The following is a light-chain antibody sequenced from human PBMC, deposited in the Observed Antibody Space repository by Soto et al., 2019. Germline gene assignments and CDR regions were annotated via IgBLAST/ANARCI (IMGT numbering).Light chain of an antibody. J-gene: IGKJ2*01. CDR3: QHTYNTPPTT. V-gene: IGKV1-39*01. Sequence: DVQMTQSPSSLSASVGDRVTITCRASQSVGNYLNWYQQKPGKAPKLLIYSAFILQSGVPSRFSGSGSGTDLTLTITRLQLDDFATYYCQHTYNTPPTTFGQGTKLEIK. CDR2: SAF. CDR1: QSVGNY.